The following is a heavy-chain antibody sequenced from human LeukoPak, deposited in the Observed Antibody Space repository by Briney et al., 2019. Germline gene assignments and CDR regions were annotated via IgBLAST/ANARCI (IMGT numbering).Heavy chain of an antibody. CDR2: MNPNSGTT. J-gene: IGHJ6*03. V-gene: IGHV1-8*01. CDR1: GYTFTSYD. CDR3: ARVQWIQLWSGYYYMDV. D-gene: IGHD5-18*01. Sequence: ASVKVSCKASGYTFTSYDINWVRQATGQGLEWMGWMNPNSGTTGSAQKFQGRVTITWNTSISTAYMELSSLRSEDTAVYYCARVQWIQLWSGYYYMDVWGKGTTVTVSS.